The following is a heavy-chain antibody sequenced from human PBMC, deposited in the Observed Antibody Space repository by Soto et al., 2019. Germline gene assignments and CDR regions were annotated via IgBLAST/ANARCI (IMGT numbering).Heavy chain of an antibody. CDR3: AAWTRSNWLDY. V-gene: IGHV3-7*02. Sequence: EVQLVESGGDLVQPGGSLRLSCASSGFTFSGYWMGWVRQAPDKRLEWVANIKYDGSETSDVASVKGRFTISRDNVWNSLSLQMNDLRAEDTAVYYCAAWTRSNWLDYGVQGTLVTVSS. J-gene: IGHJ5*01. D-gene: IGHD1-1*01. CDR2: IKYDGSET. CDR1: GFTFSGYW.